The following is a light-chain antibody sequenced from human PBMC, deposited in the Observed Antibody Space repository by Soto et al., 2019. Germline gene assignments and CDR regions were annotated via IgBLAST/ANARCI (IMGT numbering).Light chain of an antibody. J-gene: IGKJ4*01. CDR3: QQALT. CDR1: QTVSRYY. Sequence: VLTQSPTTLSLSPGGRAILSCRASQTVSRYYLSWYQKKPGQPPRLLIYGASTRATGVPDRFSGSGSGADFTLTISSLQPEDFAVYYCQQALTFGGGTTVE. V-gene: IGKV3D-7*01. CDR2: GAS.